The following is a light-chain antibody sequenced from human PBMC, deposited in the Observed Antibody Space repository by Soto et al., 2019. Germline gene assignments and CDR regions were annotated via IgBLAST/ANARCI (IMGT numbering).Light chain of an antibody. J-gene: IGKJ3*01. V-gene: IGKV3-20*01. Sequence: EIVLTQSPGTLSLSPGDRATLSCRASHSVSSSYLAWYQQKPGQAPRLLIYGASSRATGIPDRFSGSGSGTDFTLTISRLEPEDFAVYYCQQYSSSPPYTFGPGTKVDIK. CDR3: QQYSSSPPYT. CDR2: GAS. CDR1: HSVSSSY.